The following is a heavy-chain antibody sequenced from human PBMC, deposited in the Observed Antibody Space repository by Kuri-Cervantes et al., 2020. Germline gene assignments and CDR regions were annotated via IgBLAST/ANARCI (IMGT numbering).Heavy chain of an antibody. CDR1: GFTFRSYS. Sequence: GESLKISCAASGFTFRSYSMNWVRQTPGKGLEWVSSISSSSAIYYADSVKGRFTISRDDAKNSLFLQMDSLRADDTAVYYCARDLGSYSNKPSSYWGQGTLVTVSS. J-gene: IGHJ4*02. D-gene: IGHD4-11*01. CDR3: ARDLGSYSNKPSSY. CDR2: ISSSSAI. V-gene: IGHV3-48*01.